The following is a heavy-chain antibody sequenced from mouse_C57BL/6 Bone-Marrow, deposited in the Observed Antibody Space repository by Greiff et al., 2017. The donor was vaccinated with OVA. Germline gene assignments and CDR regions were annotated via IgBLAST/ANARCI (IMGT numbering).Heavy chain of an antibody. V-gene: IGHV2-2*01. CDR2: IWSGGST. CDR3: APHWAYYAMDY. CDR1: GFSLTSYG. D-gene: IGHD4-1*01. J-gene: IGHJ4*01. Sequence: QVQLKESGPGLVQPSQSLSITCTVSGFSLTSYGVHWVRQSPGKGLEWLGVIWSGGSTDYNAAFISRLSISKDNSKSQVFFKMNSLQADDTAIYYCAPHWAYYAMDYWGQGTSVTVSS.